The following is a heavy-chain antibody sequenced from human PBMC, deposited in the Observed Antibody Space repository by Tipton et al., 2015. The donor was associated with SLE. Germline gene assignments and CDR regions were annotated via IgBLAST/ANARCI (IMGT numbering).Heavy chain of an antibody. CDR3: AKERGRYQLLDAFDI. V-gene: IGHV4-38-2*02. D-gene: IGHD2-2*01. J-gene: IGHJ3*02. Sequence: TLSLTCAVSGYSISSGYYWGWIRQPPGKGLEWIGSIYHSGSTYYNPSLKSRVTISVDTSKNQFSLKLNSVTAADTAMYYCAKERGRYQLLDAFDIWGQGTMVTVSS. CDR1: GYSISSGYY. CDR2: IYHSGST.